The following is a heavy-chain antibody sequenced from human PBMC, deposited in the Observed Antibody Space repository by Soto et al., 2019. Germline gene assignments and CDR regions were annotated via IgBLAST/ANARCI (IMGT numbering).Heavy chain of an antibody. CDR2: INHSGST. Sequence: PSETLSLTCAVYGGSFSGYYWSWIRQPPGKGLEWIGEINHSGSTNYNPSLKSRVTISVDTSKNQFSLKLSSVTAADTAVYYCARALTGARIAAAGVDVWGKGTTVTVSS. J-gene: IGHJ6*04. CDR1: GGSFSGYY. CDR3: ARALTGARIAAAGVDV. V-gene: IGHV4-34*01. D-gene: IGHD6-13*01.